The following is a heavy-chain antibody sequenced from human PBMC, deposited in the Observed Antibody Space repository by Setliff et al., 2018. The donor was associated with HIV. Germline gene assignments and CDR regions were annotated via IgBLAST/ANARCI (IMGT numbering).Heavy chain of an antibody. V-gene: IGHV1-69*13. CDR2: TIPIAARP. CDR3: ARGFIYGYSRGSFDY. CDR1: GYTFNSYS. D-gene: IGHD4-4*01. Sequence: GASVKVSCKASGYTFNSYSINWVRQAPGHGLEWMGGTIPIAARPTYPQSFQGRVTIVADESTKPAYMELSSLKTEDTAMYYCARGFIYGYSRGSFDYGGQGMLVTVSS. J-gene: IGHJ4*02.